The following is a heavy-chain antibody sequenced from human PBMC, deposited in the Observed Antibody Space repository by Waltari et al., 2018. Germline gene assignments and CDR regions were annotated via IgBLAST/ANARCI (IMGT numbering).Heavy chain of an antibody. V-gene: IGHV4-34*01. CDR2: LNHRGST. CDR1: GGSFSGYY. CDR3: ARDRGDTVVTPGHWFDP. J-gene: IGHJ5*02. Sequence: QVQLQQWGAGLLKPSETLSLTCAVYGGSFSGYYWSWIRQPPGKGLEWIGELNHRGSTNYNPSLKSRVTISVDTSKNQFSLKLSSVTAADTAVYYCARDRGDTVVTPGHWFDPWGQGTLVTVSS. D-gene: IGHD2-21*02.